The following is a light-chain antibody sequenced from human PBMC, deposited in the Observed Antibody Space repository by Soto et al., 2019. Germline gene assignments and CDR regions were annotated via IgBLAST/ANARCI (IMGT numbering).Light chain of an antibody. J-gene: IGLJ3*02. CDR1: SSDIGAYNY. CDR2: EVS. V-gene: IGLV2-14*01. Sequence: QSALTQPASVSGSPGQSITISCTGTSSDIGAYNYVSWYQQHPGKAPKLIISEVSNRPSGVSNRFSASKSGNTASLTISGLQAEDDAHYYCSSFTGSTTLEGVFGGGTKLTVL. CDR3: SSFTGSTTLEGV.